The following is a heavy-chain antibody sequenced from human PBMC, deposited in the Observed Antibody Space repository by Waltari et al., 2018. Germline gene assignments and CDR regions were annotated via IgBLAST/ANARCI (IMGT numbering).Heavy chain of an antibody. CDR3: ARSLGGDAFDL. Sequence: EGLLEESGGGSVQPGGYLRLSCAAYGFSVSMYYMNWVRQAPGQGLEWVSIIYTGGSTYYADSVRGRFTISRHNSQNTLSLEMNSLTSDDTGIYYCARSLGGDAFDLWGQGTMVAVSS. CDR2: IYTGGST. D-gene: IGHD3-16*01. CDR1: GFSVSMYY. J-gene: IGHJ3*01. V-gene: IGHV3-53*04.